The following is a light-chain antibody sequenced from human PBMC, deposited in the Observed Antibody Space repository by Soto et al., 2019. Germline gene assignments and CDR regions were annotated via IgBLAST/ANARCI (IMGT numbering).Light chain of an antibody. CDR2: SNN. J-gene: IGLJ1*01. CDR1: SSNIGSNT. Sequence: QSVLPQPPSASGTPGQRVNISCSGSSSNIGSNTVNWYQQLPGTAPKLLMYSNNQRPSGVPDRFSGSKSGTSASLAISGLQSEDEADYYCAAWDDSLNGFYVFGTGTKVTV. CDR3: AAWDDSLNGFYV. V-gene: IGLV1-44*01.